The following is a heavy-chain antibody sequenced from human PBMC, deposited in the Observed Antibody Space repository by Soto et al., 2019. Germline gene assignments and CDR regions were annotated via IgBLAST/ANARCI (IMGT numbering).Heavy chain of an antibody. CDR2: LYYGRSA. D-gene: IGHD3-10*01. Sequence: SETLSLTCAVSGDSISSYYCMWIRQPPGKGLESIGYLYYGRSANYNPPLKSRVTLSVDTSTNQFSLRLRSVTAADTAVYYCARHNYGSGSTYFDYWGQGTLVTVSS. CDR3: ARHNYGSGSTYFDY. V-gene: IGHV4-59*08. CDR1: GDSISSYY. J-gene: IGHJ4*02.